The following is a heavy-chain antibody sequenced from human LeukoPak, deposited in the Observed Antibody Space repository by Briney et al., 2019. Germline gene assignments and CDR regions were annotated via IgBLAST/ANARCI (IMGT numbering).Heavy chain of an antibody. J-gene: IGHJ6*02. CDR3: ARAPEPWFGELKDYYYGMDV. CDR2: INSDGSST. D-gene: IGHD3-10*01. Sequence: PGGSLRLSCAASGFTFSSYWMHWVRQAPGKGLVWVSRINSDGSSTSYADSVKGRFTISRDNAKNTLYLQMNSLRAEDTAVYYCARAPEPWFGELKDYYYGMDVWGQGTTVTVSS. V-gene: IGHV3-74*01. CDR1: GFTFSSYW.